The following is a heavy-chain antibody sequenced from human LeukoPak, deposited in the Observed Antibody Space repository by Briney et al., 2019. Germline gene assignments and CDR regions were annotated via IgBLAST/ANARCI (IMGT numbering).Heavy chain of an antibody. CDR2: ISGSGGST. CDR3: AKDETGTTDYFDY. V-gene: IGHV3-23*01. Sequence: GGSLRLSCAASGFTFSSYAMSWVRQAPGRGLEWVSAISGSGGSTYYADSVKGRFTISRDNSKNTLYLQMNSLRAEDTAVYYCAKDETGTTDYFDYWGQGTLVSVSS. J-gene: IGHJ4*02. CDR1: GFTFSSYA. D-gene: IGHD1-7*01.